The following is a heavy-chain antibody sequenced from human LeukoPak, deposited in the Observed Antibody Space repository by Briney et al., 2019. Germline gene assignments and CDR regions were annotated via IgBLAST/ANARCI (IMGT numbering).Heavy chain of an antibody. Sequence: SETLSLTCTVSGGSISSYYWSWIRQPPGKGLEWIGYIYYTGSTNYNHSLKSRVTISLDTSKNQFSLKLSSMTAADTAVYYCARQRVNKWNNLWSFDYWGQGTLVTVSS. D-gene: IGHD1/OR15-1a*01. CDR3: ARQRVNKWNNLWSFDY. J-gene: IGHJ4*02. CDR1: GGSISSYY. V-gene: IGHV4-59*08. CDR2: IYYTGST.